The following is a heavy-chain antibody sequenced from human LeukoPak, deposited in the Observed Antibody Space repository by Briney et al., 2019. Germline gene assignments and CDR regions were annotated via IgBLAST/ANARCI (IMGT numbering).Heavy chain of an antibody. Sequence: GGSLRLSCAASEFTFNNYPMHWVRQAPGKRLEWVTLLSHNGVDKYYADSVKGRFTVSRDNSKNTLFLQMNSLRAEDTAVYFCARGDYYDSRTYRFYFEYWGQGTLVTVSS. J-gene: IGHJ4*02. D-gene: IGHD3-10*01. V-gene: IGHV3-30*04. CDR2: LSHNGVDK. CDR1: EFTFNNYP. CDR3: ARGDYYDSRTYRFYFEY.